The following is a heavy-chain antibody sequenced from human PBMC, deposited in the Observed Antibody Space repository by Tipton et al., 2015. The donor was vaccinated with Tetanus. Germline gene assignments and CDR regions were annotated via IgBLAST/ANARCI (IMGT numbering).Heavy chain of an antibody. CDR3: ARRSHIGAPV. J-gene: IGHJ3*01. CDR2: IHPSGIT. Sequence: LRLSCAVYGESFSDYYWSWIRQPPGKGLEWIGEIHPSGITDYNPSLKSRVIISVDTSKNQFSLKLSSVTAADSALYFCARRSHIGAPVWGQGTLVTVAS. D-gene: IGHD2-21*01. CDR1: GESFSDYY. V-gene: IGHV4-34*01.